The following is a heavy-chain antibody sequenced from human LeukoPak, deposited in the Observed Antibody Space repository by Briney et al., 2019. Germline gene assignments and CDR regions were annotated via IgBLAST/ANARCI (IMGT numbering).Heavy chain of an antibody. J-gene: IGHJ3*02. D-gene: IGHD3-10*01. Sequence: GGSLRLSCAASGFTFSDYSMNWVRQAPGKGLEWVSYIGANSAIYYADSVKGRFTISRDNAQSSLSLQMNSLRDDDTAVYYCAREGYYGAFDIWGQGTMVTVSS. V-gene: IGHV3-48*02. CDR2: IGANSAI. CDR3: AREGYYGAFDI. CDR1: GFTFSDYS.